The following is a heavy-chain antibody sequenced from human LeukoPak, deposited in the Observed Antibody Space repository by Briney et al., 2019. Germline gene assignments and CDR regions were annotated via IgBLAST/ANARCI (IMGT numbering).Heavy chain of an antibody. V-gene: IGHV3-53*01. CDR3: ARGIRGFLEWFPYYFDY. D-gene: IGHD3-3*01. CDR2: IYSGGST. Sequence: PGGSLRLSCAASGLTVSSNYMSWVRQAPGKGLEWVSVIYSGGSTYYADSVKGRFTISRDNSKNTLYLQMNSLRAEDTAVYYCARGIRGFLEWFPYYFDYWGQGTLVTVSS. J-gene: IGHJ4*02. CDR1: GLTVSSNY.